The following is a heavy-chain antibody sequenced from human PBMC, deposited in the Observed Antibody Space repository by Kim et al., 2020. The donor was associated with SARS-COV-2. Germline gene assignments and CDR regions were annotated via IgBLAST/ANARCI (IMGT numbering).Heavy chain of an antibody. Sequence: GGSLRLSCAASGFTFSSYGMHWVRQAPGKGLEWVAVIWYDGSNKYYADSVKGRFTISRDNSKNTLYLQMNSLRAEDTAVYYCAKDLRGYSGYDYGYYYYGMDVWGQGTTVTVSS. V-gene: IGHV3-33*06. CDR3: AKDLRGYSGYDYGYYYYGMDV. CDR1: GFTFSSYG. CDR2: IWYDGSNK. D-gene: IGHD5-12*01. J-gene: IGHJ6*02.